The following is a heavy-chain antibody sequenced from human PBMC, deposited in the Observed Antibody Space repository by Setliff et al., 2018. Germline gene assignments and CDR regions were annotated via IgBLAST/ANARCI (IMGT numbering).Heavy chain of an antibody. CDR2: IKQDGSTK. CDR1: GFSFSRHW. CDR3: VRDDADNYDAFDN. J-gene: IGHJ3*02. V-gene: IGHV3-7*01. D-gene: IGHD3-22*01. Sequence: SLKISCVVSGFSFSRHWMSWVRQAPGKGLEWVADIKQDGSTKYYLDSVKGRFTFSRDNAKRSLYLQMNGLRADDTGVYYCVRDDADNYDAFDNWGQGTLVTVSS.